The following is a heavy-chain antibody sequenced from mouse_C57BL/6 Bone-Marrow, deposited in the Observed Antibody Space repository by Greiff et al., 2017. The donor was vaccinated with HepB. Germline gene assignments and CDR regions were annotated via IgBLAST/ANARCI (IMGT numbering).Heavy chain of an antibody. CDR3: ASNYYGSSSWYFDV. Sequence: VKLQESDAELVKPGASVKISCKVSGYTFTDHTIHWMKQRPEQGLEWIGYIYPRDGSTKYNEKFKGKATLTADKSSSTAYMQLNSLTSEDSAVYFCASNYYGSSSWYFDVWGTGTTVTVSS. J-gene: IGHJ1*03. CDR2: IYPRDGST. CDR1: GYTFTDHT. V-gene: IGHV1-78*01. D-gene: IGHD1-1*01.